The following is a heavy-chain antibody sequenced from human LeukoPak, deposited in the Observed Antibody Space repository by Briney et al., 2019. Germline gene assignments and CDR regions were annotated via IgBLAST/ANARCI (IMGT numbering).Heavy chain of an antibody. J-gene: IGHJ4*02. D-gene: IGHD6-19*01. V-gene: IGHV1-24*01. CDR3: ATRLHSSGWYAAFDY. Sequence: GASVKVSCKVSGYTLTELSMHWVRQAPGKGLEWMGGFDPEDGETIYAQKFQGRVTMTEDTSIDTAYMELSSLRSEDTAVYYCATRLHSSGWYAAFDYWGQGTLVTVSS. CDR2: FDPEDGET. CDR1: GYTLTELS.